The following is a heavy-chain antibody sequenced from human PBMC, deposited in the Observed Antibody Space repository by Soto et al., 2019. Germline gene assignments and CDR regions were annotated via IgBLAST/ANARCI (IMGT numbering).Heavy chain of an antibody. V-gene: IGHV1-18*01. D-gene: IGHD3-10*01. CDR2: ISVYNGQA. Sequence: QVQLVQAGAEVKKPGASVKVSCKASGYTFTRYGISWVRQAPGQGLEWLGWISVYNGQANYAQKLQGRVNMTTDTPTSTAYMKLRNLRSDDTAVYYCARGTDGMDVSGQGTTVTVSS. CDR3: ARGTDGMDV. CDR1: GYTFTRYG. J-gene: IGHJ6*02.